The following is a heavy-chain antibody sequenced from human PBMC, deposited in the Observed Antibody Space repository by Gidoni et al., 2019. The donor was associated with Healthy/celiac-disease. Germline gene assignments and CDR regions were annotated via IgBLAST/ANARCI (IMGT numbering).Heavy chain of an antibody. Sequence: QVQLVESGGGVVQPGRSLRLSCAASGFTFGSYGMHWVRQAPGKGLEWVAVIWYDGSNKYYADAVKGRFTISRDKSKNTLYLQMNSLRAEDTAVYYCARDPRYYGPARYYFDYWGQGTLVTVSS. J-gene: IGHJ4*02. CDR1: GFTFGSYG. CDR3: ARDPRYYGPARYYFDY. V-gene: IGHV3-33*01. D-gene: IGHD3-10*01. CDR2: IWYDGSNK.